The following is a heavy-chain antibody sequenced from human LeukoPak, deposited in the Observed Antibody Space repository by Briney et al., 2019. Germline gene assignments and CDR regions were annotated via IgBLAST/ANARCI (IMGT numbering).Heavy chain of an antibody. J-gene: IGHJ4*02. D-gene: IGHD3-10*01. Sequence: SSETLSLTCTVSGGSISNYYWSWMRQPPGKGLEWIGYIYYGGNTNYNPSLKSRVTISGDTSKNQFSLKLSSVTAADTAVYYCARDEGAGAPYFDYWGQGTLVTVSS. CDR1: GGSISNYY. CDR3: ARDEGAGAPYFDY. CDR2: IYYGGNT. V-gene: IGHV4-59*01.